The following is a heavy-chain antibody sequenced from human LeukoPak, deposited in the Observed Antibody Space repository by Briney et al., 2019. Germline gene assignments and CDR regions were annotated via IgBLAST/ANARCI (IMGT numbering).Heavy chain of an antibody. CDR2: ISSSGGST. CDR1: GFTFSSYA. Sequence: GGSLRLSCAASGFTFSSYAMSWVRQAPGKGLEWVSAISSSGGSTYYADSVKGRFTISRDNSKNTLYVQMDSLKTEDTAVYYCTGNYYGSGSYADFDYWGQGTLVTVSS. V-gene: IGHV3-23*01. D-gene: IGHD3-10*01. CDR3: TGNYYGSGSYADFDY. J-gene: IGHJ4*02.